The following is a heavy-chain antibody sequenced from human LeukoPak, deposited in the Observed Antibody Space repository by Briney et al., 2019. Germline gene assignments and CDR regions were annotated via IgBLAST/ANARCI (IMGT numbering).Heavy chain of an antibody. D-gene: IGHD5-18*01. V-gene: IGHV4-59*08. J-gene: IGHJ4*02. CDR2: IYYSGST. CDR1: GGSISSYY. Sequence: SETLSLTCTVSGGSISSYYWSWIRQPPGKGLEWIGYIYYSGSTNYNPSLKSRVTISVDTSKNQFSLKLSSVTAADTAVYYCASTIVLGYSYGYHVWGQGTLVTVSS. CDR3: ASTIVLGYSYGYHV.